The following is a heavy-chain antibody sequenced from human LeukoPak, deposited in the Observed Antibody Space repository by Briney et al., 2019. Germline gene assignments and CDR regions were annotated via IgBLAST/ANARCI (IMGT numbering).Heavy chain of an antibody. Sequence: GGSLRLSCAASRFTFSSYAMHWVRQAPGKGLEWVAVISYDGSNKYYADSVKGRFTISRDNSKNTLYLQMNSLKASDTAMYYCARRARPDTRNYDSSSWYYMDVWGKGTTVTISS. J-gene: IGHJ6*03. V-gene: IGHV3-30*04. CDR1: RFTFSSYA. CDR3: ARRARPDTRNYDSSSWYYMDV. CDR2: ISYDGSNK. D-gene: IGHD6-13*01.